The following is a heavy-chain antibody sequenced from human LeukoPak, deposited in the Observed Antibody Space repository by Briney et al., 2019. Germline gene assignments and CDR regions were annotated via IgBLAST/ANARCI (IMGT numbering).Heavy chain of an antibody. CDR2: IRYDGSNK. D-gene: IGHD4-17*01. CDR3: AKDRYGGYAGDY. J-gene: IGHJ4*01. Sequence: LKETGKGLDWVAFIRYDGSNKYYADSVKGRFTISRDNSKNTLYLQMNSLRAEDTAVYYCAKDRYGGYAGDYWGHGGLVTASS. V-gene: IGHV3-30*02.